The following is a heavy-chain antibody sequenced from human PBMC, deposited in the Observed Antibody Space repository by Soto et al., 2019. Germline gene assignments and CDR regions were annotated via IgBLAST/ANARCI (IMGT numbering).Heavy chain of an antibody. Sequence: ASVKVSCKASGYTFTSYDINWVRQATGQGLEWMGWMNPNSGNTGYAQKFQGRVTMTRNTSISTAYMELSSLRSEDTAVYYGARVDSSGFDAFDIWGQGTMVTVSS. CDR1: GYTFTSYD. J-gene: IGHJ3*02. V-gene: IGHV1-8*01. D-gene: IGHD3-22*01. CDR3: ARVDSSGFDAFDI. CDR2: MNPNSGNT.